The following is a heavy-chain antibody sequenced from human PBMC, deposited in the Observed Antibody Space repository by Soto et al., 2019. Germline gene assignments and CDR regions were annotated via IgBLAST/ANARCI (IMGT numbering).Heavy chain of an antibody. D-gene: IGHD6-13*01. Sequence: QVQLVQSGAEVKKPGASVKVSCKASGYTFKSYYIHWVRQAPGEGLEWMALISPNGVETFYAQKFQGRVTLTRDTSTSTVNMELSSLGSEDTAQYYCVAATAFTRWLDVWGQGNLVTVSS. CDR1: GYTFKSYY. J-gene: IGHJ5*02. CDR2: ISPNGVET. CDR3: VAATAFTRWLDV. V-gene: IGHV1-46*02.